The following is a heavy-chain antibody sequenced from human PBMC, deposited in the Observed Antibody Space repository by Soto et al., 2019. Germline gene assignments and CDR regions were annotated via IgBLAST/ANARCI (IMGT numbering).Heavy chain of an antibody. Sequence: GGSLRLSCAASGFTFMSYTMNWVRQAPGTGLEWVASISSSSSYIEYADSLKGRFTISRDNAKNSVHLQMRSLRAEDTAVYYCARGSFFYGTSGYYPPDYWGQGTLVTVSS. V-gene: IGHV3-21*01. D-gene: IGHD3-22*01. CDR2: ISSSSSYI. CDR1: GFTFMSYT. J-gene: IGHJ4*02. CDR3: ARGSFFYGTSGYYPPDY.